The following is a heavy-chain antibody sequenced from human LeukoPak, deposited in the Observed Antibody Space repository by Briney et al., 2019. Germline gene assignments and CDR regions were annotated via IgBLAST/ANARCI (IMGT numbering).Heavy chain of an antibody. V-gene: IGHV4-59*08. CDR3: VRHPQFSSGWYVYFVY. D-gene: IGHD6-19*01. J-gene: IGHJ4*02. CDR1: GGFFNSYD. Sequence: SETLSLTCTVSGGFFNSYDWSWIRQSPGKGLEWIGYIYYSGSTKYNPSLKSRVTISLDTSKNQFSLKLTSVTAADTAVYYCVRHPQFSSGWYVYFVYWGRGTLVTVSS. CDR2: IYYSGST.